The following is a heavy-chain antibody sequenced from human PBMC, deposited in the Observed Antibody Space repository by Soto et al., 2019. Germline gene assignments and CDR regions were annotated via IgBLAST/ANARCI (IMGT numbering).Heavy chain of an antibody. CDR1: GFTFSSYG. CDR3: ARSGITIFGAPPAG. Sequence: GGSLRLSCAASGFTFSSYGMHWVRQAPGKGLEWVAVIWYDGSNKYYADSVKGRFTISRDNSKNTLYLKMNSLRAEDTAVYYCARSGITIFGAPPAGWGQGTLVTVSS. D-gene: IGHD3-3*01. J-gene: IGHJ4*02. CDR2: IWYDGSNK. V-gene: IGHV3-33*01.